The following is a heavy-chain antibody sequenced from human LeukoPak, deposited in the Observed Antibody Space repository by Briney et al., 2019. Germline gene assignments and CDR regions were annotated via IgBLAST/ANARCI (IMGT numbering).Heavy chain of an antibody. D-gene: IGHD3-22*01. Sequence: SETLSLTCTVSGGSISSYYWSWIRQPPGKGPEWIGYIYYSGSTNYNPSLKSRVTISVDTSKNQFSLKLSSVTAADTAVYYCARVYYYDSSGYPAFDPWGQGTLVTVSS. CDR3: ARVYYYDSSGYPAFDP. V-gene: IGHV4-59*01. CDR2: IYYSGST. CDR1: GGSISSYY. J-gene: IGHJ5*02.